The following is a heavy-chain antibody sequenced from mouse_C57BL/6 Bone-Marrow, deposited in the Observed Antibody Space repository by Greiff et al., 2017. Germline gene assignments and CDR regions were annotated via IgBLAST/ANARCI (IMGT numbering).Heavy chain of an antibody. V-gene: IGHV5-2*01. J-gene: IGHJ4*01. CDR3: ARHVDWGAMDY. D-gene: IGHD4-1*01. CDR1: EYEFPSHD. CDR2: INSDGGSS. Sequence: VQLQQSGGGLVQPGESLKLSCESNEYEFPSHDMSWVRKTPEKRLELVAAINSDGGSSYYPDTMEGRFIISRDNTKKTLYLQMSSLRSEDTALDYCARHVDWGAMDYWGQGTSVTVSS.